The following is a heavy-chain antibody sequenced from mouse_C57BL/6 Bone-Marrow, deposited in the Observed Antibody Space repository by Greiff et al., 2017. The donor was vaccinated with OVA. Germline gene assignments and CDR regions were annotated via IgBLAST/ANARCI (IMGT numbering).Heavy chain of an antibody. Sequence: VQLQQSGAELVRSGASVKLSCTASGFNIKDYYMHWVKQRPEQGLEWIGWIDPENGDTEYAPKFQGKATMTADTSSNTAYLQLSSLTSEDTAVYYCTNPYGYDWYFDVWGAGTTVTVSS. J-gene: IGHJ1*01. CDR3: TNPYGYDWYFDV. D-gene: IGHD2-2*01. CDR1: GFNIKDYY. V-gene: IGHV14-4*02. CDR2: IDPENGDT.